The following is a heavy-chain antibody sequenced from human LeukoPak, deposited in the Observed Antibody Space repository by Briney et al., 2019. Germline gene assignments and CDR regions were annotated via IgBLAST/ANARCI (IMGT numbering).Heavy chain of an antibody. CDR3: AKEIKDLEWLYPYYFDY. CDR2: ISGSGGST. CDR1: GFTFSSYA. D-gene: IGHD3-3*01. Sequence: GGSLRLSCAASGFTFSSYAMSWVRQAPGKGLEWVSAISGSGGSTYYADSVKGRFTISRDNSKNTLYLQMNSLRAEDTAVYYCAKEIKDLEWLYPYYFDYWGQGTLVTVSS. V-gene: IGHV3-23*01. J-gene: IGHJ4*02.